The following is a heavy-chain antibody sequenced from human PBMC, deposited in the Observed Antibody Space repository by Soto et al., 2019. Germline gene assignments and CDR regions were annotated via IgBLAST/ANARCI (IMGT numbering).Heavy chain of an antibody. CDR1: GFTSSDYY. Sequence: PGGSLRLSCAASGFTSSDYYMTWIRQAPGKGLERVSYIDNSGTIKYYADSVKGRFTISRDNTKNSLSLQMNSLGAEDTALYYGARIEGDCSGGSCYSGGFDYWGQGALVTVSS. CDR3: ARIEGDCSGGSCYSGGFDY. J-gene: IGHJ4*02. CDR2: IDNSGTIK. V-gene: IGHV3-11*01. D-gene: IGHD2-15*01.